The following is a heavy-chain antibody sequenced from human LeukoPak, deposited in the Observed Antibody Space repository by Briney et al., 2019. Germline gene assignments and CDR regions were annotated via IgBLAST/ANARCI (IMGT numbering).Heavy chain of an antibody. V-gene: IGHV3-11*06. J-gene: IGHJ4*02. CDR2: ISSSGSYT. CDR3: ASGEWELPPDY. D-gene: IGHD1-26*01. CDR1: GFTFSNYG. Sequence: PGGSLRLSCAASGFTFSNYGMSWLRQAPGKGLEWVSYISSSGSYTNYADSVKGRFTISRDNAKNSLYLQMNSLRAEDTAVYYCASGEWELPPDYWGQGTLVTVSS.